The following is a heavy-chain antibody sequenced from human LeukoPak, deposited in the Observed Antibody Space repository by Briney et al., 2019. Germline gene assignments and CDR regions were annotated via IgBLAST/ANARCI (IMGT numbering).Heavy chain of an antibody. CDR2: MKLDGSEE. Sequence: GGSLRLSCAASGFTFRSYWMSWVRQAPGKGLEWVADMKLDGSEEYYVDSVKGRFTISSDNAKNSLYLQMNSLRVDDTAVYYCARWARYCSSGSCYSWFDPWGQGTLVTVSS. CDR1: GFTFRSYW. D-gene: IGHD2-15*01. V-gene: IGHV3-7*01. CDR3: ARWARYCSSGSCYSWFDP. J-gene: IGHJ5*02.